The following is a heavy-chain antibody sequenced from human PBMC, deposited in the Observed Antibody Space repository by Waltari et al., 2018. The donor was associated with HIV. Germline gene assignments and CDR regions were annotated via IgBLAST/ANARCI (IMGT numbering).Heavy chain of an antibody. V-gene: IGHV4-39*07. CDR3: ARVRPAGYCSSTSCYHYYYGMDV. Sequence: QLQLQESGPGLAKPSETLSLTCTVSGGSISSSSYYWGWIRQPPGQGLEWIGSIYYSGSTYYNPSLKSRVTISVDTSKNQFSLKLSSVTAADTAVYYCARVRPAGYCSSTSCYHYYYGMDVWGQGTTVTVSS. CDR1: GGSISSSSYY. J-gene: IGHJ6*02. CDR2: IYYSGST. D-gene: IGHD2-2*01.